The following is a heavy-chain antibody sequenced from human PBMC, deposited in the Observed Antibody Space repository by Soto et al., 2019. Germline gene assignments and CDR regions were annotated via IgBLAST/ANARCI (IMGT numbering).Heavy chain of an antibody. CDR2: ISDSGGGT. J-gene: IGHJ4*02. D-gene: IGHD7-27*01. CDR3: AKGRVRSVWDFDY. CDR1: VFTFISCA. Sequence: PGWSLRLSCASSVFTFISCAMSWVRQAPGKGLEWVSLISDSGGGTYYADSVKGRFTISRDNSKDTVYLQLNSLRAEDTAVYYCAKGRVRSVWDFDYWGQGTLVTVSS. V-gene: IGHV3-23*01.